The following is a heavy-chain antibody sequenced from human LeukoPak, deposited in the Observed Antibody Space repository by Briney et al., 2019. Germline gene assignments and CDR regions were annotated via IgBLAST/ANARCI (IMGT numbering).Heavy chain of an antibody. CDR2: IYYSGST. V-gene: IGHV4-59*01. J-gene: IGHJ6*02. Sequence: SETLSLTCTVSGVSISSYYWSWIRQPPGKGLEWIGYIYYSGSTNYNPSLKSRVTISVDTSKNQFSLKLSSVTAADTAVYYCARDRRVGATRAYYYYYGMDVWGQGTTVTVSS. CDR1: GVSISSYY. CDR3: ARDRRVGATRAYYYYYGMDV. D-gene: IGHD1-26*01.